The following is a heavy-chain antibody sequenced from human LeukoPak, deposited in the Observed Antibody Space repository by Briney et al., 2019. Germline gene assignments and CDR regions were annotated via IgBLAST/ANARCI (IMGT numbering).Heavy chain of an antibody. J-gene: IGHJ3*02. CDR2: ISAYNGNT. Sequence: RASVKVSCKASGYTFTSYGISWVRQAPGQGLEWMGWISAYNGNTNYAQKLQGRVSMTTDTSTTTAYMELWSLRSEDTAVYYCARHSSSGWPLDAFDIWGQGTMVTVSS. D-gene: IGHD6-19*01. CDR1: GYTFTSYG. CDR3: ARHSSSGWPLDAFDI. V-gene: IGHV1-18*01.